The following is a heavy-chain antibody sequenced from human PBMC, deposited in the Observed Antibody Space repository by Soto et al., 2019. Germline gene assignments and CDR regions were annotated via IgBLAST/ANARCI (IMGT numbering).Heavy chain of an antibody. CDR1: GVSIGSNYY. CDR3: ARSLGWYAGDY. Sequence: QVLLQESGPGLVQPSGTLSLSCVVSGVSIGSNYYWGWVRQPPGKGLEWLGDMSHIGSVNYNPSLKRRVTISMDKSQTQFSLKLDSMTAADTAVYSCARSLGWYAGDYWGQGTLVIVSS. V-gene: IGHV4-4*02. J-gene: IGHJ4*02. CDR2: MSHIGSV. D-gene: IGHD6-19*01.